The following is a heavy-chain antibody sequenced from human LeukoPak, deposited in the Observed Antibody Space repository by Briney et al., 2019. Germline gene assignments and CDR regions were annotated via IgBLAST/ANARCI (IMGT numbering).Heavy chain of an antibody. CDR1: GFTASSKY. CDR2: IYSGGST. CDR3: ARGCSSTSCYGFDY. D-gene: IGHD2-2*01. Sequence: GGSLRLSCAASGFTASSKYMSWVRQAPGEGLERVSVIYSGGSTYYADSVKGRFTISRDNSKNTLYLQMNSLRAEDTAVYYCARGCSSTSCYGFDYWGQGTLVTVSS. V-gene: IGHV3-53*01. J-gene: IGHJ4*02.